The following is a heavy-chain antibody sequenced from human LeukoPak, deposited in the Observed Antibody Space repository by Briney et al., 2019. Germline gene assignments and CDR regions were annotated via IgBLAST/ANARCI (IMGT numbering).Heavy chain of an antibody. J-gene: IGHJ2*01. Sequence: GGSLRLSCAASGYIFSSYGMHWVRQAPGKGLEWVAVIWYDGSNKYYADSVKGRFTISRDNSKNTLYLQVNSLRAEDTAVYYCTRGLGLWYFDLWGRGTLVTVSS. V-gene: IGHV3-33*01. CDR1: GYIFSSYG. CDR2: IWYDGSNK. D-gene: IGHD7-27*01. CDR3: TRGLGLWYFDL.